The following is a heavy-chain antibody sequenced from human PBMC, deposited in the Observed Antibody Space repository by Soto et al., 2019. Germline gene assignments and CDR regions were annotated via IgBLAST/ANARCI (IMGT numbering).Heavy chain of an antibody. CDR1: VFTFISYA. V-gene: IGHV3-23*01. Sequence: GGSLRLSCAASVFTFISYAMSWVRQAPGKGLEWVSAISGSGGSTYYADSVKGRFTISRDNSKNTLYLQMNSLRAEDTAVYYCAKLRGQQLVRGNWFDPWGQGTLVTVSS. D-gene: IGHD6-13*01. J-gene: IGHJ5*02. CDR3: AKLRGQQLVRGNWFDP. CDR2: ISGSGGST.